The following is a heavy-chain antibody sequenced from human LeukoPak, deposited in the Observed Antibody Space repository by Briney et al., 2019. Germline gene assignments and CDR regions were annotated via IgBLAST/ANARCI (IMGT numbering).Heavy chain of an antibody. CDR1: GYTFTSYG. Sequence: ASVNVSCKASGYTFTSYGISWVRQAPGQGLEWMGWISAYNGNTNYAQKLQGRVTMTTDTSTSTAYMELRSLRSDDTAVYYCARDLSVAALGWFDPWGQGTLVTVSS. CDR3: ARDLSVAALGWFDP. V-gene: IGHV1-18*01. CDR2: ISAYNGNT. J-gene: IGHJ5*02. D-gene: IGHD6-19*01.